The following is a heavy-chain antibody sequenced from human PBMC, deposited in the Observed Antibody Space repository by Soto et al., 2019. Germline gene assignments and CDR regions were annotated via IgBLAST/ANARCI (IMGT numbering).Heavy chain of an antibody. Sequence: GGSLRLSCAASGFTFSSYWMHWVRQAPGKGLVWVSRINSDGSSTSYADSVKGRFTLSRDNAKNTLYLQMNSLRAEDTAVYYCARGGYSYGYNFDYWGQGTLVTVSS. J-gene: IGHJ4*02. CDR1: GFTFSSYW. V-gene: IGHV3-74*01. D-gene: IGHD5-18*01. CDR2: INSDGSST. CDR3: ARGGYSYGYNFDY.